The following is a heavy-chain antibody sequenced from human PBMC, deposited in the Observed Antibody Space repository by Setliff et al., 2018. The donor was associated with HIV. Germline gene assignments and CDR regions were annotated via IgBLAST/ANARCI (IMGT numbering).Heavy chain of an antibody. Sequence: SETLSLSCTISGGSFGVYRWSWIRQSAGRGLEWIGRIDSSGTTDYKPSLKGRVAISVDTSRNQFSLRVTSVTAADTAVHFCARDRHSSGLGSYGPWGPGILVTVSS. V-gene: IGHV4-4*07. D-gene: IGHD3-10*01. CDR2: IDSSGTT. CDR3: ARDRHSSGLGSYGP. J-gene: IGHJ5*02. CDR1: GGSFGVYR.